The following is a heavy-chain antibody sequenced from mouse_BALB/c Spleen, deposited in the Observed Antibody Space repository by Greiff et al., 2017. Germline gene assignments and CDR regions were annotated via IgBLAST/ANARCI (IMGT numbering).Heavy chain of an antibody. V-gene: IGHV5-6-5*01. J-gene: IGHJ4*01. Sequence: EVHLVESGGGLVQPGGSLKLSCAASGFTFSSYAMSWVRQTPEKRLEWVASISSGGSTYYPDSVKGRFTISRDNARNILYLQMSSLRSEDTAMYYCARGGSSRYYAMDYWGQGTSVTVSS. D-gene: IGHD1-1*01. CDR3: ARGGSSRYYAMDY. CDR1: GFTFSSYA. CDR2: ISSGGST.